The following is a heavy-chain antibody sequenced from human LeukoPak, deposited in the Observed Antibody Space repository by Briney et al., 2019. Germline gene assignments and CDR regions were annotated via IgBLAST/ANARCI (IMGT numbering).Heavy chain of an antibody. V-gene: IGHV4-59*08. CDR1: GGSISSYY. CDR2: IFYIGTT. J-gene: IGHJ5*02. D-gene: IGHD4-11*01. CDR3: ARRRSYSNYVAGGWFDP. Sequence: SETLSLTCTVSGGSISSYYWSWIRQPPGKGLECIGYIFYIGTTNYNPSLKSRVPISVDTSKNQFSLKLSSVTAADTAVYYCARRRSYSNYVAGGWFDPWGQGTLVTVSS.